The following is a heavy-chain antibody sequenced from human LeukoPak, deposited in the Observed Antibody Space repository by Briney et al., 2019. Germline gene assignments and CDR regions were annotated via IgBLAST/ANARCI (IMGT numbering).Heavy chain of an antibody. D-gene: IGHD4-17*01. J-gene: IGHJ6*03. CDR1: GGPISSSSYY. CDR3: ARHDGDYYYYYYMDV. CDR2: IYYSGST. V-gene: IGHV4-39*01. Sequence: SETLSLTCTVSGGPISSSSYYWGWIRQPPGKGLEWIGSIYYSGSTYYNPSLKSRVTISVDTSKNQFSLKLSSVTAADTAVYYCARHDGDYYYYYYMDVWGKGTTVTISS.